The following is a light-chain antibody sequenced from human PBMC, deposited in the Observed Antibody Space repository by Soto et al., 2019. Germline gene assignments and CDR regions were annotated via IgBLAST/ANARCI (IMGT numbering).Light chain of an antibody. CDR1: NVGEYDY. V-gene: IGLV2-8*01. Sequence: QSVLTQPPSASGSPGQSVTISCTGSNVGEYDYVSWYQQHPGKAPKLMIHEVTKRPSGVPDRFSGSKSGNTASLTVSGLQAEDEADYYCGVWDSSLTTYVFGTGTKVTVL. J-gene: IGLJ1*01. CDR3: GVWDSSLTTYV. CDR2: EVT.